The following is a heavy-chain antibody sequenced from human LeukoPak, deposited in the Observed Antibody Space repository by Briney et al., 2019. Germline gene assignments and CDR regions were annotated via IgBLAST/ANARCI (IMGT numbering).Heavy chain of an antibody. CDR2: IYYSGST. CDR3: ARDPLNGVTYFDY. Sequence: PSETLSLTCTVSGGSISSYYWSWIRQPPGKGLEWIGYIYYSGSTNYNPSLKSRVTISVDTSKNQFSLKLSSVTAADTAVYYCARDPLNGVTYFDYWGQGTLVTVSS. J-gene: IGHJ4*02. CDR1: GGSISSYY. D-gene: IGHD4-23*01. V-gene: IGHV4-59*01.